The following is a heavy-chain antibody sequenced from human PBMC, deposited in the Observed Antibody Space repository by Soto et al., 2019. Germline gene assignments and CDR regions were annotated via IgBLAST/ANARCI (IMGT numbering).Heavy chain of an antibody. Sequence: PGGSQRLTCAASGFTFSSYAMSWVRQAPGKGLEWVSAISGSGGSTYYADSVKGRFTISRDNSKNTLYLQMNSLRAEDTAVYYCAKEWELLLGAFDIWGQGTMVTVSS. CDR3: AKEWELLLGAFDI. CDR1: GFTFSSYA. V-gene: IGHV3-23*01. D-gene: IGHD1-26*01. J-gene: IGHJ3*02. CDR2: ISGSGGST.